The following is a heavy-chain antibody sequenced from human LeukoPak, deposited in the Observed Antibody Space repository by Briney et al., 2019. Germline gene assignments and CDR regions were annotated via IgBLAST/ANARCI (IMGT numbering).Heavy chain of an antibody. CDR1: VRSISSGSYY. J-gene: IGHJ6*03. V-gene: IGHV4-39*07. CDR3: ARESLRQQWLVRREEYYYMDV. D-gene: IGHD6-19*01. CDR2: IYYRGST. Sequence: SDPQSLICTLSVRSISSGSYYWGWIRQPPGRGLERFGSIYYRGSTYYNPSLKSRVPMSLHRSQNQFSLKLCAVTAADTAVYYCARESLRQQWLVRREEYYYMDVWGKGTTVTISS.